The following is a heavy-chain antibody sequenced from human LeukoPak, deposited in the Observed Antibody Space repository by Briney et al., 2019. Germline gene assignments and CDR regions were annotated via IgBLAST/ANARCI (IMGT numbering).Heavy chain of an antibody. CDR3: ARESRGYDFWMGYFDY. D-gene: IGHD3-3*01. J-gene: IGHJ4*02. CDR1: GFTFSSYA. V-gene: IGHV3-30-3*01. CDR2: ISYDGSNK. Sequence: GGSLRLSCAASGFTFSSYAMHWVRQAPGKGLEWVAVISYDGSNKYYADSVKGRFTISRDNSKNTLYLQMNSLRAEDTAVYYCARESRGYDFWMGYFDYWGQGTLVTVSS.